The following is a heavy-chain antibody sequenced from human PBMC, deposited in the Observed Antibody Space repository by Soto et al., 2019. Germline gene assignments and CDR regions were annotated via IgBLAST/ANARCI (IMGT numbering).Heavy chain of an antibody. CDR1: GGSFSGYY. CDR2: INHSGST. CDR3: ARREYSSSFEY. V-gene: IGHV4-34*01. Sequence: SETLSLTCAVYGGSFSGYYWSWIRQPPGKGLEWIGEINHSGSTNYNPSLKSRVTISVDTSKNQFSLKLSSVTAADTAVYYCARREYSSSFEYWGQGTLVTVSS. D-gene: IGHD6-6*01. J-gene: IGHJ4*02.